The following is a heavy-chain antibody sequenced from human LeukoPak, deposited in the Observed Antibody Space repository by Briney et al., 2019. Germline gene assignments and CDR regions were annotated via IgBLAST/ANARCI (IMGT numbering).Heavy chain of an antibody. CDR3: AQERRDGYKDDAFDI. D-gene: IGHD5-24*01. Sequence: GGSLRLSCAASGFTFNNYWMHWVRQSPGKGLVWVSHINSDGSSTSYADSVKGRFTISRGNAKNTLYLQMNSLRAEDTAVYYCAQERRDGYKDDAFDIWGQGTMVTVSS. CDR2: INSDGSST. CDR1: GFTFNNYW. J-gene: IGHJ3*02. V-gene: IGHV3-74*01.